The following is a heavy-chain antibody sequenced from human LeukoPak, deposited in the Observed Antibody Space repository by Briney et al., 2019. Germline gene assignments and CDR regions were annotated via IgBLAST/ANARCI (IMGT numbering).Heavy chain of an antibody. CDR2: INHSGST. CDR3: ARLGGYCSSTSCYPFDY. D-gene: IGHD2-2*01. Sequence: SETLSLTCAVYGGSFSGYYWSWIRQPPGKGLEWIGEINHSGSTNYNPSLKSRVTISVDTSKNQFSLKLSSVTAADTAVYYCARLGGYCSSTSCYPFDYWGQGTLVTVSS. J-gene: IGHJ4*02. V-gene: IGHV4-34*01. CDR1: GGSFSGYY.